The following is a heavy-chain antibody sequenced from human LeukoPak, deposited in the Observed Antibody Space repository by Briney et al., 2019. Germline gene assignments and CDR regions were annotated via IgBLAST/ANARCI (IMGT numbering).Heavy chain of an antibody. D-gene: IGHD3-16*01. CDR1: GGSISSYY. Sequence: PSETLSLTCTVSGGSISSYYWSWIRQPPGKGLEWIGYIYYSGSTNYNPSLKSRVTMSVDTSKNQFSLKLSSVTAADTAVYYCARESVKSLGLFDPWGQGTLVTVSS. CDR3: ARESVKSLGLFDP. CDR2: IYYSGST. J-gene: IGHJ5*02. V-gene: IGHV4-59*01.